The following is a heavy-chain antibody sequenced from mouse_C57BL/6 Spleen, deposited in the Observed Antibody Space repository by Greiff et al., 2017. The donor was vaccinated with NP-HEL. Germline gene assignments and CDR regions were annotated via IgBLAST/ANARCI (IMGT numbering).Heavy chain of an antibody. J-gene: IGHJ2*01. Sequence: QVQLQQPGAELVMPGASGRRSCKASGYTLPGSGRNGWKQRPGQGLEWIGEIDPSDSYTNYNQKFKGKSTLTVDKSSSTACMQLSSLTSEDSAVYYCARRRAYDYDVDYWGQGTTLTVSS. CDR3: ARRRAYDYDVDY. CDR2: IDPSDSYT. D-gene: IGHD2-4*01. CDR1: GYTLPGSG. V-gene: IGHV1-69*01.